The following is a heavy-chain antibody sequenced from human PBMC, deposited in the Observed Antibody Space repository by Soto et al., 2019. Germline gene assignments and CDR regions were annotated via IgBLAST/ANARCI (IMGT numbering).Heavy chain of an antibody. Sequence: QVQLVQSGAEVKKPGASVKVSCKASGYTFTSYGISWVRQAPGQGLEWMGWISAYNGNTNYAQKLQGRVTMTTDTATSTAYRELRSLRSDDTAVYYCARAISSSWSHYFAYWGPGTLVTVSS. J-gene: IGHJ4*02. CDR3: ARAISSSWSHYFAY. V-gene: IGHV1-18*01. CDR1: GYTFTSYG. D-gene: IGHD6-13*01. CDR2: ISAYNGNT.